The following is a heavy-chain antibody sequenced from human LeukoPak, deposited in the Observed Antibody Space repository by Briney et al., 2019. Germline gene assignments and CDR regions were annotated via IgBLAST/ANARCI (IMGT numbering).Heavy chain of an antibody. CDR3: ARGLQYQLLKALGYYYMDV. CDR1: GGTFSSYA. CDR2: IIPIFGTA. Sequence: SVKVTCKASGGTFSSYAISWVRQAPGQGLEWMGGIIPIFGTANYAQKFQGRVTITTDESTSTAYMELSSLTSDDTAVYYCARGLQYQLLKALGYYYMDVWGEGTTVTVSS. J-gene: IGHJ6*03. D-gene: IGHD2-2*01. V-gene: IGHV1-69*05.